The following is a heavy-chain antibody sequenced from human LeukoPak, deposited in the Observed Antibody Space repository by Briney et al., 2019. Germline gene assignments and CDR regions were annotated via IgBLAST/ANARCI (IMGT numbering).Heavy chain of an antibody. Sequence: GGSLRLSCAASGFTFSSYSMNWVRQAPGEGLEWVSSISSSSSYIYYADSVKGRFTISRDNAKNSLYLQMNSLRAEDTAVYYCARAPTVTTPIGYWGQGTLVTVSS. CDR1: GFTFSSYS. J-gene: IGHJ4*02. CDR2: ISSSSSYI. CDR3: ARAPTVTTPIGY. D-gene: IGHD4-17*01. V-gene: IGHV3-21*01.